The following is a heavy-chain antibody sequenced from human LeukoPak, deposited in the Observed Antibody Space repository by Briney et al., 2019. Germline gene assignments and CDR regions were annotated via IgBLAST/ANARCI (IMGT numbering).Heavy chain of an antibody. Sequence: CAASXFAFDDYAMHWVRQAPGKGLEWVSLISWDGGRIYYADSVKGRFTISRDNSKNSLYLQMNSLRLDDTALYYCXXXXXXXGYNYGAFDPWGQGTLVTVSS. D-gene: IGHD5-18*01. J-gene: IGHJ5*02. CDR2: ISWDGGRI. CDR3: XXXXXXXGYNYGAFDP. CDR1: XFAFDDYA. V-gene: IGHV3-43D*03.